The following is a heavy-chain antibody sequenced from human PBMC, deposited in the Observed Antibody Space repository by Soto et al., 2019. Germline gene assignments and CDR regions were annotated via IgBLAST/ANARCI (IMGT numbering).Heavy chain of an antibody. J-gene: IGHJ6*03. CDR1: GGTFSSYT. Sequence: ASVKVSCKASGGTFSSYTISWVRQAPGQGLEWMGRIIPILGIANYAQKFQGRVTITADKSTSTAYMELSSLRSEDTAVYYCARDYSYEFYYYYMDVWGKGTTVTVSS. D-gene: IGHD5-18*01. V-gene: IGHV1-69*04. CDR3: ARDYSYEFYYYYMDV. CDR2: IIPILGIA.